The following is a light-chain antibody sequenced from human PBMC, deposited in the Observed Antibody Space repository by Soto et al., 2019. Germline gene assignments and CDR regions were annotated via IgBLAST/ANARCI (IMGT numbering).Light chain of an antibody. Sequence: QSALAQPPSASGSPGQSVTISCTGTSSDVGKYDYVSWFQHHPGKAPKLIIYEVSKRPSGVPDRFSGSKSGSTASLTVSGLQTEDEADYYCNSYTRGGTYVFGTGTKVTVL. CDR2: EVS. V-gene: IGLV2-8*01. CDR1: SSDVGKYDY. J-gene: IGLJ1*01. CDR3: NSYTRGGTYV.